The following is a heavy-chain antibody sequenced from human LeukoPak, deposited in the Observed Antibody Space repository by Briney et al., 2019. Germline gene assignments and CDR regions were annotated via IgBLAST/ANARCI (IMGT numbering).Heavy chain of an antibody. V-gene: IGHV3-23*01. CDR1: GFSFINYA. D-gene: IGHD3-10*01. J-gene: IGHJ4*02. CDR2: IGGSGTRT. Sequence: GGSLRLSCAASGFSFINYAMSWVRQAPGKGLEWVSAIGGSGTRTYNADSVKGRFTISRDNSKNTLYLQMNSLRAEDTAVYYCAKDRGSTWFGGFDYWGQGTLVTVSS. CDR3: AKDRGSTWFGGFDY.